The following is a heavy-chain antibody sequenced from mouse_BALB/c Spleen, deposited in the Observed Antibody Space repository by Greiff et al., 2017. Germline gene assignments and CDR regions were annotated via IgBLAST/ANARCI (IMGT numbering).Heavy chain of an antibody. CDR3: TRKGDLPLAMDY. D-gene: IGHD3-3*01. CDR2: IDPSDSYT. CDR1: GYTFTSYW. Sequence: QVQLQQPGAELVKPGASVKISCKASGYTFTSYWMNWVKQRPGQGLEWIGEIDPSDSYTNNNQKFKDKATLTVDKSSSTAYIQLSSLTSEDSAVYCCTRKGDLPLAMDYWGQGTSVTVSS. V-gene: IGHV1S126*01. J-gene: IGHJ4*01.